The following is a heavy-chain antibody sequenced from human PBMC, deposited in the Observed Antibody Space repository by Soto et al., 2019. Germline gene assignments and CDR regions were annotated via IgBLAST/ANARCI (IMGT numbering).Heavy chain of an antibody. J-gene: IGHJ4*02. D-gene: IGHD6-13*01. CDR3: ARRHSSNLFDH. V-gene: IGHV4-39*01. CDR1: GGSISSSNYY. Sequence: QLQLQESGPGLVKPSETLSLTCTVSGGSISSSNYYWGWIRQPPGKGLEWIGNIYYSGITYYNPSLKNRVTISVDTSKNQFSLKLSSVTAADTAVYYCARRHSSNLFDHWGQGTLVTVSS. CDR2: IYYSGIT.